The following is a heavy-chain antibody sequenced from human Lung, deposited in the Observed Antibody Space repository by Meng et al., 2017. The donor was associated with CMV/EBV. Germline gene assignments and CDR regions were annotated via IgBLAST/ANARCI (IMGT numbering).Heavy chain of an antibody. D-gene: IGHD3-3*01. Sequence: SXTASGFTFSDSSMNWVRQAPGKGLEWLSSISSDDYIYYADEVRSRFTITRDNAKHSLYLQMNSLRAEDTAVYYYARGVGSSDFWSAYSYYYGLDVWGQGXTVTVSS. V-gene: IGHV3-21*01. CDR1: GFTFSDSS. CDR2: ISSDDYI. J-gene: IGHJ6*02. CDR3: ARGVGSSDFWSAYSYYYGLDV.